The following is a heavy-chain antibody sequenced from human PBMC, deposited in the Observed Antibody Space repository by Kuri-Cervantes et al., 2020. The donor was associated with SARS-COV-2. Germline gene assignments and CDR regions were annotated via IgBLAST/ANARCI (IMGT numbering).Heavy chain of an antibody. CDR2: IYYSGST. Sequence: ESLKISCTVSGGSISSYYWSWIRQPPGKGLEWIGYIYYSGSTNYNPSLKSRVTISVDTSKNQFSLKLSSVTAADTAVYYCAKDFGGEMVTEVGFDYWGQGTLVTVSS. V-gene: IGHV4-59*01. CDR1: GGSISSYY. CDR3: AKDFGGEMVTEVGFDY. D-gene: IGHD5-24*01. J-gene: IGHJ4*02.